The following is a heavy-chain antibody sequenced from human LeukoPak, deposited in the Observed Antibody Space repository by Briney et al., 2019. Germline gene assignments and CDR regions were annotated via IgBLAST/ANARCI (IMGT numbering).Heavy chain of an antibody. CDR3: AKDRQRQQLISGRDY. Sequence: GGSLRLSCAASGFTFSSYGMHWVRQAPGKGLEWVAVISYDGSNKYYADSVKGRFTISRDNSKNTLYLQMNSLRAEDTAVYYCAKDRQRQQLISGRDYWGQGTLVTVSS. J-gene: IGHJ4*02. D-gene: IGHD6-13*01. CDR1: GFTFSSYG. V-gene: IGHV3-30*18. CDR2: ISYDGSNK.